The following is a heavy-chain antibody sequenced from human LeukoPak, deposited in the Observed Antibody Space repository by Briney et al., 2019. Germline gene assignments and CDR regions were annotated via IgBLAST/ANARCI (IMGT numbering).Heavy chain of an antibody. J-gene: IGHJ3*02. D-gene: IGHD3-10*01. Sequence: GASVKVSCKASGYTFTGYYMHWVRQAPGQGLEWMGWINPKSGGTNYAQKFQGRVTMTRDTSIRTAYMELSRLRSDDTAVYYCARDAGLLLWFGEDIWGQGTMVTVSS. CDR1: GYTFTGYY. V-gene: IGHV1-2*02. CDR2: INPKSGGT. CDR3: ARDAGLLLWFGEDI.